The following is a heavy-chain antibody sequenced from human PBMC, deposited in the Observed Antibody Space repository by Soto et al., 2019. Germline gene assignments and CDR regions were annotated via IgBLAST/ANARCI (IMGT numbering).Heavy chain of an antibody. J-gene: IGHJ4*02. D-gene: IGHD3-3*01. Sequence: RGSLRLSCAASGFTFNSHAMTWVRQAPGRGLEWVSIIGTGGSSTYYADSVKGRFTISRDNSKNTLFLQMNSLRAEDTALYYCAKTYSPSAFFARWGQGTLDTXSS. V-gene: IGHV3-23*01. CDR3: AKTYSPSAFFAR. CDR1: GFTFNSHA. CDR2: IGTGGSST.